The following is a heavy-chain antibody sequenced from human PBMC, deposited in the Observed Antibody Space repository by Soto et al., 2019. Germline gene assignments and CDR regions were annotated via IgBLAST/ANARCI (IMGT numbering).Heavy chain of an antibody. V-gene: IGHV4-30-4*01. CDR3: ARWWFGEFFDY. Sequence: QVQLQESGPGLVKPSQTLSLTCTVSGGSISSGDYYWSWIRQPPGKGLEWIGNIYYSGSTYYNPSRKSRVTISVATSKNRFSVKLSSVTAADTAVYYCARWWFGEFFDYWGQGTLVTVSS. D-gene: IGHD3-10*01. J-gene: IGHJ4*02. CDR1: GGSISSGDYY. CDR2: IYYSGST.